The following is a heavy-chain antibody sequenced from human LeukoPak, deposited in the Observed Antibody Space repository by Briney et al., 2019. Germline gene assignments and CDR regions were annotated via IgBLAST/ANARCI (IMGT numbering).Heavy chain of an antibody. CDR3: AKEDDYFDWLLAETDY. Sequence: PGGSLCLSCAVSGFSFSNYGMSWVRQAPGKGLEWVSGISGSGGSRYYADSVKGRFTISRDNSKNTLYLQMNSLRAEDTAVYYCAKEDDYFDWLLAETDYWGQRPLVTVSS. J-gene: IGHJ4*02. CDR2: ISGSGGSR. V-gene: IGHV3-23*01. CDR1: GFSFSNYG. D-gene: IGHD3-9*01.